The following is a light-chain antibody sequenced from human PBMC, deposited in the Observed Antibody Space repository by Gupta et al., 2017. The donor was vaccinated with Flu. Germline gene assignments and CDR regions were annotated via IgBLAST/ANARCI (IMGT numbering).Light chain of an antibody. CDR2: DGF. CDR3: QQRSNWPYT. J-gene: IGKJ2*01. V-gene: IGKV3-11*01. CDR1: QSDRSY. Sequence: PANLSLSPWERAPLSCRASQSDRSYLAWYKQKPGKAPKLLIYDGFNRATGIPARCSGSGSGTDFTLTISSLEPEDFAVYYCQQRSNWPYTFGQGTKLEIK.